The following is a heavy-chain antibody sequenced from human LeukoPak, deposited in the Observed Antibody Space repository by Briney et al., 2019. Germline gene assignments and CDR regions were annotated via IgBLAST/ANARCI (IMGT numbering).Heavy chain of an antibody. J-gene: IGHJ4*02. D-gene: IGHD6-19*01. CDR2: ISWNSGSI. V-gene: IGHV3-9*01. CDR1: GFTFDDYA. CDR3: ATTSYSSGWYSGAWNY. Sequence: GGSLRLSCAASGFTFDDYAMHWVRQAPGKGLEWVSGISWNSGSIGYADSVKGRFTISRDNAKNSLYLQMNSLRAEDTALYYCATTSYSSGWYSGAWNYWGQGTLVTVSS.